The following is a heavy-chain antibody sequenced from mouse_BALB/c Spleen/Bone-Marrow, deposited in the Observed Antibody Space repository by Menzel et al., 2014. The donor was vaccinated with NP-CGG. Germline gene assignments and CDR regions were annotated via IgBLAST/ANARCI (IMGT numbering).Heavy chain of an antibody. CDR2: IYPGDGDT. V-gene: IGHV1-82*01. J-gene: IGHJ1*01. Sequence: VQLQQSGPELVKPGASVKISCKASGYAFSISWMNWVKQRPGQGLEWIGRIYPGDGDTNYNGKFKGKATLTADKSSSTAYMQLSSLTSVDSAVYFCARHAYGNSYWYFDVWGAGTTVTVSS. CDR1: GYAFSISW. CDR3: ARHAYGNSYWYFDV. D-gene: IGHD2-1*01.